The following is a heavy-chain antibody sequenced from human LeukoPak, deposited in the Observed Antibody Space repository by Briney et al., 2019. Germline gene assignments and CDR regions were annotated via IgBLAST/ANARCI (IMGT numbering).Heavy chain of an antibody. Sequence: GGSLILSCAASELTFSSYGMHWVRQAPGKGLEWVAVISYDGSNKYYADSVEGRFTISRDNSKNTLYLQMNSLRAEDTGVYYCAKDRPFLDFWGQGTLVTVSS. V-gene: IGHV3-30*18. J-gene: IGHJ4*02. CDR1: ELTFSSYG. D-gene: IGHD2-21*01. CDR2: ISYDGSNK. CDR3: AKDRPFLDF.